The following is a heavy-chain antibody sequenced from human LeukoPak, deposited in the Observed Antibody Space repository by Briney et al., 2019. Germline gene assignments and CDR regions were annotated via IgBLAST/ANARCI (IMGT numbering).Heavy chain of an antibody. CDR3: ARDHYYDILTGYYPPLYYGMDV. Sequence: ASVKFSCKASDYTFTSYGISWVRQAPGQGLEWMGWISAYNGNTNYAQKLQGRVTMTTDTSTSTAYMELRSLRSDDTAVYYCARDHYYDILTGYYPPLYYGMDVWGKGTTVTVSS. D-gene: IGHD3-9*01. V-gene: IGHV1-18*04. CDR1: DYTFTSYG. CDR2: ISAYNGNT. J-gene: IGHJ6*04.